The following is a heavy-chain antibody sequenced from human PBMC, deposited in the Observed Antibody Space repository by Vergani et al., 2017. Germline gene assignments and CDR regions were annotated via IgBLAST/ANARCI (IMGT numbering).Heavy chain of an antibody. J-gene: IGHJ4*02. CDR3: ARDHHRRDGYNYDPYYFDY. CDR1: GYTFTGYY. Sequence: QVQLVQSGAEVKKPGASVKVSCKASGYTFTGYYMHWVRQAPGQGLEWMGGINPNSGGTNYAQKFQGRVTMTRDTSISTAYMGLSRLRSDDTAVYYCARDHHRRDGYNYDPYYFDYWGQGTLVTVSS. D-gene: IGHD5-24*01. V-gene: IGHV1-2*02. CDR2: INPNSGGT.